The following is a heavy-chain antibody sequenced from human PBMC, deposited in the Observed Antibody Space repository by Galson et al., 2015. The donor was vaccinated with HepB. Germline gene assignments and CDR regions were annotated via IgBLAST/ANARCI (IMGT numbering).Heavy chain of an antibody. J-gene: IGHJ4*02. V-gene: IGHV3-74*01. CDR1: GFTFSGYW. CDR2: INTVGSTT. Sequence: LRLSCAASGFTFSGYWMHWVRQAPGKGLMWVSRINTVGSTTAYADSVEGRFTISRDNAKNTLYLQVNSLRAEDTAVYYCARDQGGYLDHWGPGTLVTVPS. CDR3: ARDQGGYLDH. D-gene: IGHD3-16*01.